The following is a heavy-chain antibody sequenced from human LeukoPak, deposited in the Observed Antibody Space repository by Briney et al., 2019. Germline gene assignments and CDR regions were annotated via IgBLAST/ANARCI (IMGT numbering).Heavy chain of an antibody. CDR1: GFTFSSYA. CDR2: ISGSGGKT. D-gene: IGHD3-22*01. Sequence: GGSLRLSCAASGFTFSSYAMTWVRQAPGKGLEWVSGISGSGGKTNYAASVKGRFTISRDNSKNTPFLQMNSLRAEDTAVYYCARDWSFYDSSGYHYWGQGTLVTVSS. CDR3: ARDWSFYDSSGYHY. J-gene: IGHJ4*02. V-gene: IGHV3-23*01.